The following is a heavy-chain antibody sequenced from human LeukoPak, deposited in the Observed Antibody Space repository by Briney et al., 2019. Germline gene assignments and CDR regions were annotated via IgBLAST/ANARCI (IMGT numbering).Heavy chain of an antibody. V-gene: IGHV5-10-1*01. CDR2: IDPSDSYT. CDR1: GDSFTSYW. CDR3: ATPVFYGDYYFDY. Sequence: GGSLRLSCKGSGDSFTSYWISWVRQMPGKGLEWMGRIDPSDSYTNYSPSFQGHVTISADKSISTAYLQWSSLKASDTAMYYCATPVFYGDYYFDYWGQGTLVTVSS. D-gene: IGHD4-17*01. J-gene: IGHJ4*02.